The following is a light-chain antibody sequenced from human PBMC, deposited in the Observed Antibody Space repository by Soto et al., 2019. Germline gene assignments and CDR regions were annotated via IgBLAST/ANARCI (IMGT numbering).Light chain of an antibody. Sequence: DIQMTQSPSSLSASIGDRVTITCRASQGITTYLNWYQQKPGKAPKLLIYAASNLHSGVPSRFSGSGSGTDFTLTISSLQPEDFATYYCQQSYLTLPYAFGRGTRLEIK. J-gene: IGKJ2*01. CDR1: QGITTY. V-gene: IGKV1-39*01. CDR2: AAS. CDR3: QQSYLTLPYA.